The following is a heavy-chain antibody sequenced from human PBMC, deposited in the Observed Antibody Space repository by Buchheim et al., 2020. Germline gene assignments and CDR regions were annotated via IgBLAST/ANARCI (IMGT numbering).Heavy chain of an antibody. CDR2: MNPNSGNT. CDR3: ARGLRVLRFLEWSRSRYYGMDV. Sequence: QVQLVQSGAEVKKPGASVKVSCKASGYTFTSYDINWVRQATGQGLEWMGWMNPNSGNTGYAQKFQGRVTMTRNTSISTAYMGLSSLRSEDTAVYYCARGLRVLRFLEWSRSRYYGMDVWGQGTT. D-gene: IGHD3-3*01. CDR1: GYTFTSYD. J-gene: IGHJ6*02. V-gene: IGHV1-8*01.